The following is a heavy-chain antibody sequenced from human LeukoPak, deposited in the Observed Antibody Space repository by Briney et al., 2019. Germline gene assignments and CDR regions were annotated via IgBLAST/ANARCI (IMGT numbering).Heavy chain of an antibody. J-gene: IGHJ4*02. Sequence: GGSLRLSCAASGFTFSNYGMHWVRQAPGKGLEWVAVISYEGSDKYYADSVKGRFTISRDNSKNTLYLQMNSLRPEDTAVYYCAKEKLPSGYSFLTDYWGQGTLVTVSS. D-gene: IGHD5-18*01. CDR1: GFTFSNYG. CDR3: AKEKLPSGYSFLTDY. CDR2: ISYEGSDK. V-gene: IGHV3-30*18.